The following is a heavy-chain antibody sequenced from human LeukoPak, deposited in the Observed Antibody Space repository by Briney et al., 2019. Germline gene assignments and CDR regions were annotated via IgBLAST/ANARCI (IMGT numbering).Heavy chain of an antibody. CDR2: ISSTGST. Sequence: LRLSCAASGFTFSSYEMHWVRQAPGKGLEWIGYISSTGSTYYNPSLKSRLSISLDTSKNQFSLNLSSVTAADTAVYYCARLRYGGNAYWGQGTLVTVSS. CDR3: ARLRYGGNAY. J-gene: IGHJ4*02. V-gene: IGHV4-59*12. CDR1: GFTFSSYE. D-gene: IGHD4-23*01.